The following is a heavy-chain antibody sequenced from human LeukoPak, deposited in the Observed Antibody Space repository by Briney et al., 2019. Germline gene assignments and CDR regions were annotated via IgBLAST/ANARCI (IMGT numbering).Heavy chain of an antibody. V-gene: IGHV1-46*01. J-gene: IGHJ4*02. D-gene: IGHD3-16*01. Sequence: ASVKVSCKASGYTFPSYFMHWVRQAPGQGLEWMGIINPSGGSTSYAQKFQGRVTMTRDTSTSTVYMELSSLRSEDTAVYYCARENPPRKDYDYWGRGTLVTVSS. CDR3: ARENPPRKDYDY. CDR2: INPSGGST. CDR1: GYTFPSYF.